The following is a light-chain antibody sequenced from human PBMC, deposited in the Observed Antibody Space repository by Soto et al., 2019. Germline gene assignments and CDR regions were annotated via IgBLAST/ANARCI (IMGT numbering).Light chain of an antibody. Sequence: QSALTQPASVSGSLGQAITISCTGTSSDVGGYNLVSWYQQHPGKAPKLMIYEVTKRPSGVSNRFSASKSGDTASLTISGLQAEDEADYYCCSYAGTSSYAFGTGTKVTAL. J-gene: IGLJ1*01. CDR3: CSYAGTSSYA. V-gene: IGLV2-23*02. CDR2: EVT. CDR1: SSDVGGYNL.